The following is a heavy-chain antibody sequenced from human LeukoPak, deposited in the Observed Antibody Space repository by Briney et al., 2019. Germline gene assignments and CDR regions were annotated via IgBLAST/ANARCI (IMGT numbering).Heavy chain of an antibody. J-gene: IGHJ3*02. CDR3: ARGVPADAFDI. CDR2: IYSGDST. CDR1: GFTVSSNY. V-gene: IGHV3-53*01. D-gene: IGHD4/OR15-4a*01. Sequence: PGGSLRLSCAASGFTVSSNYMSWVRQAPGKGLEWVSVIYSGDSTYYADSVKGRFTISRDNSKNTLYLQMSSLRAEDTAIYYCARGVPADAFDIWGPGTMVTVSS.